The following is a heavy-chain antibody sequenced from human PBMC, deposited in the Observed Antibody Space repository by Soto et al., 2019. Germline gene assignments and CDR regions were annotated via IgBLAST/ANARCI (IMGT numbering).Heavy chain of an antibody. J-gene: IGHJ5*02. V-gene: IGHV1-3*05. CDR2: INAGNGNT. Sequence: QVQLVQSGAEEKKPGASVKVSCKASGYTFTSYAMHWVRQAPGQRLEWMGWINAGNGNTKYSQKFQGRVTITRDTTEPKAYRERRRRSSEDRVVYSGERDPDLGCFAPGGQGALATVSS. CDR3: ERDPDLGCFAP. CDR1: GYTFTSYA. D-gene: IGHD3-16*01.